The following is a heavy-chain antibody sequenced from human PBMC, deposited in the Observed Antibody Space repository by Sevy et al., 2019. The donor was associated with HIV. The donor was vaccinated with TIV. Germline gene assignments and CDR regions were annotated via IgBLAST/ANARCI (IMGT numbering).Heavy chain of an antibody. J-gene: IGHJ4*02. CDR3: STHAGIAAAGRVFDY. CDR1: GFTFSDHY. V-gene: IGHV3-72*01. D-gene: IGHD6-13*01. CDR2: TRNKADGYTT. Sequence: GGSLRLSCAASGFTFSDHYMEWVRQAPGKGLEWVGRTRNKADGYTTEYAASVKGRFTISRDDSENSLNLQMNSLKTEDTAVYYCSTHAGIAAAGRVFDYWGQGALVTVSS.